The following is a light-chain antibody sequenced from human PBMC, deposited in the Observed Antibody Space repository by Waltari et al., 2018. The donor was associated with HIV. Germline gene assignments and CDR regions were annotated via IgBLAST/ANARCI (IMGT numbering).Light chain of an antibody. CDR3: YSAADNMGV. Sequence: SYELTQPSSVSVSPGRPTRITCSGYVLAQSSARWFQQKPGQAPVVMIYKDNERPSGIPERFSGSSAGTTVTLTISGAQIEDEADYYCYSAADNMGVFGGGTKLTVL. J-gene: IGLJ3*02. CDR1: VLAQSS. V-gene: IGLV3-27*01. CDR2: KDN.